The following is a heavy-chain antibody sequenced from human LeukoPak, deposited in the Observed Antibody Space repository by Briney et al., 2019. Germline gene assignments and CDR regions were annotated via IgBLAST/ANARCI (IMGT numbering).Heavy chain of an antibody. CDR1: GFTFSSYA. J-gene: IGHJ1*01. D-gene: IGHD6-13*01. CDR3: AKPDSSSWYPEYFQH. V-gene: IGHV3-23*01. CDR2: ISGSGGST. Sequence: PGGSLRLSCAASGFTFSSYAMSWVRQAPGKGLEWVSAISGSGGSTYYADSVKGQFTISRDNSKNTLHLQMNSLRAEDTAVYYCAKPDSSSWYPEYFQHWGQGTLVTVSS.